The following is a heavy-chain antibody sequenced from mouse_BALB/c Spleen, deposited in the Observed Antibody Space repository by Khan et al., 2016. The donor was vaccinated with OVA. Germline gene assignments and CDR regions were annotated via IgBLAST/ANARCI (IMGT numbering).Heavy chain of an antibody. Sequence: EVQLQESGPGLVKPSQSLSLTCTVTGYSITSDYAWNWIRQFPGNSLEWMGYINYSGSTSKRPSLKSRISITRDTSKNQIFLQLNSVTTEDTATYYCVRGRSYWGQGTLVTVSA. V-gene: IGHV3-2*02. CDR1: GYSITSDYA. J-gene: IGHJ3*01. CDR3: VRGRSY. CDR2: INYSGST.